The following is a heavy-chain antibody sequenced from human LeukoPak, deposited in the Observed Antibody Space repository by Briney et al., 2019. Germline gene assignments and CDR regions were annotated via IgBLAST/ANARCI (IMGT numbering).Heavy chain of an antibody. J-gene: IGHJ4*02. CDR1: GFTFSSYA. Sequence: GGSLILSCAASGFTFSSYAMHWVRQAPGRGLVGVAVISYDGSNKYYADSVKGRFTISRDNSKNTLYLQMNSLRAEDTAVYYCASSSYGDNHFDYWGQGTLVTVSS. CDR2: ISYDGSNK. V-gene: IGHV3-30-3*01. CDR3: ASSSYGDNHFDY. D-gene: IGHD4-17*01.